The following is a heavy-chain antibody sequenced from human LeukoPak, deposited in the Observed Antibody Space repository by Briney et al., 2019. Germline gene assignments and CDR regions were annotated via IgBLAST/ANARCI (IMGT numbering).Heavy chain of an antibody. J-gene: IGHJ4*02. CDR1: GFTFSSYS. CDR2: ISSSSSYI. V-gene: IGHV3-21*01. Sequence: GGSLRLSCAASGFTFSSYSMNWVRQAPGKGLEWVSSISSSSSYIYYADSVKGRFTISRDNAKTSLSLQMKSLSAEDTDVYYSARGNDYGDWFDYWGEGTLVTVSS. CDR3: ARGNDYGDWFDY. D-gene: IGHD4-17*01.